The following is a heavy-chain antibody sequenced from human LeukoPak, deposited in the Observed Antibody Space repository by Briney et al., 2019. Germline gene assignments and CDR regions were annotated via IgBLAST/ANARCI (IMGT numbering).Heavy chain of an antibody. D-gene: IGHD5-18*01. CDR2: IRSKAYGGTT. V-gene: IGHV3-49*04. CDR1: GFTFGDYA. J-gene: IGHJ4*02. Sequence: GGSLRLSCTASGFTFGDYAMSWVRQAPGKGLEWVGFIRSKAYGGTTEYAASEKGRFTISRDDSKSIAYLQMNSLKTEDTAVYYCARDWDTAMVTDYWGQGTLVTVSS. CDR3: ARDWDTAMVTDY.